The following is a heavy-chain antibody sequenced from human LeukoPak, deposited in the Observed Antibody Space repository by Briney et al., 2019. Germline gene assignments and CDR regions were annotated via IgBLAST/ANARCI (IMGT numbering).Heavy chain of an antibody. V-gene: IGHV1-69*13. CDR2: IIPIFGTA. D-gene: IGHD1-26*01. CDR1: GGTFISYA. Sequence: SVKVSCKASGGTFISYAISWVRQAPGQGLEWMGGIIPIFGTANYAQKFQGRVTITADESTSTAYMELSSLRSDDTAVYYCARVTDNSGTYGFDYWGQGTLVTVSS. CDR3: ARVTDNSGTYGFDY. J-gene: IGHJ4*02.